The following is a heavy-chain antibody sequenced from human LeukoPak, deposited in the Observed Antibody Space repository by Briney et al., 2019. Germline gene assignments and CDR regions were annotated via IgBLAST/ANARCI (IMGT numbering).Heavy chain of an antibody. V-gene: IGHV4-30-2*01. J-gene: IGHJ5*02. CDR3: ARARHNWFDP. CDR2: IYHSGST. Sequence: SETLSLTCAVSGGSISSGGYSWSWIRQPPGKGLEWIGYIYHSGSTYYNPSLKSRVTISVGRSKNQFSLKLSSVTAADTAVYYCARARHNWFDPWGQGTLVTVSS. CDR1: GGSISSGGYS.